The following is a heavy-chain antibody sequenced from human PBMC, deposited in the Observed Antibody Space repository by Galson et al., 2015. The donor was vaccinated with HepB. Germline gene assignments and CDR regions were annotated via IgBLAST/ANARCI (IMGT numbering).Heavy chain of an antibody. CDR1: GFTFSDAW. V-gene: IGHV3-15*01. D-gene: IGHD6-19*01. CDR2: IKVRVDGGTT. Sequence: SLRLSCAASGFTFSDAWMSWVRQAPGKGLEWIGFIKVRVDGGTTDYAAPVKDRFTISRDDSKNMLYLQMDSLKTEDTAVYYCTTDLGSGWYARWGRGIPVTVSS. J-gene: IGHJ4*02. CDR3: TTDLGSGWYAR.